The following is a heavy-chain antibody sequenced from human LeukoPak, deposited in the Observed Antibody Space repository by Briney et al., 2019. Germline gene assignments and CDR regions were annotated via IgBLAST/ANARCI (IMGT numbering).Heavy chain of an antibody. CDR2: IYYSGST. V-gene: IGHV4-59*01. Sequence: SETLSLTCTVSGGSISSYYWSWIRQPPGKGLEWIGYIYYSGSTNYNPSLKSRVTISVDTSKNQFSLKLSSVTAADTAVYYCARADFWSGYYFVYWGQGTLVTVSS. J-gene: IGHJ4*02. CDR3: ARADFWSGYYFVY. CDR1: GGSISSYY. D-gene: IGHD3-3*01.